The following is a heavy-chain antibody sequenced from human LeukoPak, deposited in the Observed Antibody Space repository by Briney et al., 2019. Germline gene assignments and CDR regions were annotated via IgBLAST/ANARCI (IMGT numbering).Heavy chain of an antibody. CDR3: ARHYGSGSYYTLNWFDP. V-gene: IGHV4-38-2*01. D-gene: IGHD3-10*01. CDR2: IYHSGST. CDR1: GYSISSGYY. Sequence: SETLSLTCAVSGYSISSGYYWGWIRQPPGKGLEWIGSIYHSGSTYYNPSLRSRVTISVDTSKNQFSLKLSSVTAADTAVYYCARHYGSGSYYTLNWFDPWGQGTLVTVSS. J-gene: IGHJ5*02.